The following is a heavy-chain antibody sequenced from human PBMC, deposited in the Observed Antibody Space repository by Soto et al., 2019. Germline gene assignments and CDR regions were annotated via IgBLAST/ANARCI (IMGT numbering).Heavy chain of an antibody. V-gene: IGHV3-23*01. CDR1: GFTFSSYA. D-gene: IGHD6-19*01. J-gene: IGHJ4*02. CDR3: GKERRGSGWCVCSY. CDR2: ISGNGAAT. Sequence: DVQLLESGGGLVQPGGSVRLSCAASGFTFSSYAMSWVRQAPGQGLEWVSAISGNGAATSYADSVRGRFTISRDKSKDTLFLQMNSLRADDTAVYYGGKERRGSGWCVCSYWGQGILVTVSS.